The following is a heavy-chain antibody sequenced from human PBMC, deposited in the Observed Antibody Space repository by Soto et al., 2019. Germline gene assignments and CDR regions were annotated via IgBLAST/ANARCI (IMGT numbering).Heavy chain of an antibody. CDR3: ARGIRDNYGMGV. V-gene: IGHV3-74*01. D-gene: IGHD3-10*01. CDR2: VKWDGSTA. J-gene: IGHJ6*02. CDR1: GFTFIDYW. Sequence: GSLRLSCAASGFTFIDYWMHWVRQAPGEGLVWVSRVKWDGSTANYGDSVKGRCTTSRDNAKNTLYLQLNSLRAEDTGLYYCARGIRDNYGMGVWGQGTTVTVSS.